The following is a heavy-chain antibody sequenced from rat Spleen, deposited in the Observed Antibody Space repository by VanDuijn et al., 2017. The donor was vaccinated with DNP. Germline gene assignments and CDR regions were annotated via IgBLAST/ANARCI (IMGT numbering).Heavy chain of an antibody. V-gene: IGHV3-3*01. CDR2: VNSAGST. D-gene: IGHD1-2*01. J-gene: IGHJ3*01. CDR1: GYSITSSYR. CDR3: ATSTGAY. Sequence: EVQLQESGPGLVKPSQSLSLTCSVTGYSITSSYRWNWIRKFPGNKLEWMGSVNSAGSTNYNPSLKSRISITRDTSKNQFFLQVNSVTTEDTATYYCATSTGAYWGRGTLVTVSS.